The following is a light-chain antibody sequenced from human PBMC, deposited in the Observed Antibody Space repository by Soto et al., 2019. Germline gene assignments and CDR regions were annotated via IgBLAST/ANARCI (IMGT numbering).Light chain of an antibody. CDR2: WAS. CDR3: QQYFGIPLT. V-gene: IGKV4-1*01. Sequence: DIVMTQSPDSLAVSLGERATINCKSRRSLLHGSNNENFLAWYQERPGQPPKLLFYWASTRQSGVPERFSGSGSETDFTLTISSLRAEDVAVYYCQQYFGIPLTFGGGTKVEIK. CDR1: RSLLHGSNNENF. J-gene: IGKJ4*01.